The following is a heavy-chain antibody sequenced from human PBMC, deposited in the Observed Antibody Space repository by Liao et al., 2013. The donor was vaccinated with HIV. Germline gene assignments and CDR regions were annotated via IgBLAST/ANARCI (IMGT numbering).Heavy chain of an antibody. CDR1: GGSIGSDY. CDR3: AGGYSSGPIDY. D-gene: IGHD5-18*01. V-gene: IGHV4-4*07. CDR2: VYTSGST. J-gene: IGHJ4*02. Sequence: QVQLQESGPGLVKPSETLSLTCTVSGGSIGSDYWSWIRQPAGKGLEWIGRVYTSGSTNYNPSLKSRVTISIDTSKKQFSLKLSSVTAADTAVYFCAGGYSSGPIDYWGQGTRGHRLL.